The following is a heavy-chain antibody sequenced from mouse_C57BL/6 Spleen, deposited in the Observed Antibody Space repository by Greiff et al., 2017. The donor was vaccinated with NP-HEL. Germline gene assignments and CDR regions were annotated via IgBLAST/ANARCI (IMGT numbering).Heavy chain of an antibody. Sequence: EVHLVESGAELVRPGASVKLSCTASGFNIKDDYMHWVKQRPEQGLEWIGWIDPENGDTEYASKFQGKATITADTSSNTAYLQLSSLTSEDTAVYYCTTLNWEGYWGQGTTLTVSS. V-gene: IGHV14-4*01. CDR2: IDPENGDT. J-gene: IGHJ2*01. D-gene: IGHD4-1*01. CDR3: TTLNWEGY. CDR1: GFNIKDDY.